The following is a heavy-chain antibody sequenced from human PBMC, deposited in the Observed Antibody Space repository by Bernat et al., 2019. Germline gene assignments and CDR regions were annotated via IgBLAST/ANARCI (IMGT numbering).Heavy chain of an antibody. Sequence: QVQLQQWGAGLLKPSETLSLTCAVYGGSFSGYYWSWIRQPPGKGLEWIGEINHSGSTNYNPSLKSRVTISVDTSKNQFSLKLSSVTAADTAVYYCARLKLVAVVVPRTPSVDVWGKGTTVTVSS. J-gene: IGHJ6*04. V-gene: IGHV4-34*01. D-gene: IGHD2-2*01. CDR1: GGSFSGYY. CDR2: INHSGST. CDR3: ARLKLVAVVVPRTPSVDV.